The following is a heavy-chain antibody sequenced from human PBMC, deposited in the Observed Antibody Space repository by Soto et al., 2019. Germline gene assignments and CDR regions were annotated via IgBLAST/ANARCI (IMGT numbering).Heavy chain of an antibody. Sequence: PGGSLRLSCAASGFPFSGYSMNWVRQAPGKGLEWVAYITPDGSKISYADSVKGRFTISRDNSKNTLYLQMNSLRAEDTSLYLCATDIHATWPLNSWGQGTLVTVSS. D-gene: IGHD2-2*02. CDR3: ATDIHATWPLNS. CDR2: ITPDGSKI. CDR1: GFPFSGYS. J-gene: IGHJ4*02. V-gene: IGHV3-30*02.